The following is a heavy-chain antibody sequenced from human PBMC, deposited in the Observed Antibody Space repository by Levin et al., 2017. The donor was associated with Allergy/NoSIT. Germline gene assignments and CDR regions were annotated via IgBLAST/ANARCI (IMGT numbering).Heavy chain of an antibody. Sequence: GESLKISCAASGFTFSRYDMHWVRQPTGKGLEWVSAIGTTGDTYYPDSVKGRFTISRENAKNSLYLQMNSLTAGDTAVYYCARAGIVRATVNAFDSWGQGTMVTVSS. V-gene: IGHV3-13*01. CDR2: IGTTGDT. D-gene: IGHD1-26*01. CDR1: GFTFSRYD. CDR3: ARAGIVRATVNAFDS. J-gene: IGHJ3*02.